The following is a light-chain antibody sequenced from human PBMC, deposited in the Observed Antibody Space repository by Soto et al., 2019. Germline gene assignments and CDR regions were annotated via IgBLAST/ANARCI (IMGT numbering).Light chain of an antibody. CDR1: SSDVGGYNY. J-gene: IGLJ1*01. CDR3: SSYTSSSTPFV. Sequence: QSVLTQPASVSGSPGQSITISCTGTSSDVGGYNYVSWYQQHPGKAPKLMIYEVSNRPSGVSNRFSGSKSGNTASLTISGLQAEDEADHYCSSYTSSSTPFVFGTGTKSPS. CDR2: EVS. V-gene: IGLV2-14*01.